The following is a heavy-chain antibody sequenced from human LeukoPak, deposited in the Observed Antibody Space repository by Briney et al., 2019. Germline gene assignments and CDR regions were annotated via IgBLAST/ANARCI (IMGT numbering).Heavy chain of an antibody. J-gene: IGHJ4*02. Sequence: GSLRLSCAASGFTFSTYWMSWIRQPPGKGLEWIGEINHSGSTNYNPSLKSRVTISVDTSKNQFSLKLSSVTAADTAVYYCARAQVTATITWDYWGQGTLVTVSS. V-gene: IGHV4-34*01. CDR1: GFTFSTYW. D-gene: IGHD5-12*01. CDR2: INHSGST. CDR3: ARAQVTATITWDY.